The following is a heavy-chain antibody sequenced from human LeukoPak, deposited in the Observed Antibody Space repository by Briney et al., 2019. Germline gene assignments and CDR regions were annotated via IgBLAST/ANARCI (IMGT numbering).Heavy chain of an antibody. J-gene: IGHJ3*02. CDR3: ARPTSGQSFDI. V-gene: IGHV3-53*01. CDR1: GFTVSGNY. CDR2: IYPGDST. Sequence: GGSLRLSCAASGFTVSGNYMSWVRQAPGKGLEWVSIIYPGDSTYYADSVKGRFTISRNNSKNTLDLQMNSLRAENTAVYFCARPTSGQSFDIWGQGTMVTVSS. D-gene: IGHD6-19*01.